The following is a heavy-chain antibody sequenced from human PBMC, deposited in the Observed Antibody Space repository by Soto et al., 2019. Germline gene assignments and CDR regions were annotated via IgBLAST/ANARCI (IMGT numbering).Heavy chain of an antibody. J-gene: IGHJ4*02. D-gene: IGHD3-22*01. Sequence: SETLSLACTVSGDSISSYYWNWIRQSPGKELEWIGYVSFSGSTSYNPSLKSRVTISVDTSKNQFSLKLSSVTAADTAVYYCARSREMYYYDSSGYYAHWGQGTLVT. CDR2: VSFSGST. CDR1: GDSISSYY. V-gene: IGHV4-59*01. CDR3: ARSREMYYYDSSGYYAH.